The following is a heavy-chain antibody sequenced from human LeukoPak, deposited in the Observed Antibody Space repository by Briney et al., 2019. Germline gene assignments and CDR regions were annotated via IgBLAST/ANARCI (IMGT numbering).Heavy chain of an antibody. CDR1: GFTFSSYA. V-gene: IGHV3-23*01. Sequence: GGSLRLSCAASGFTFSSYAMSWVRQAPGKGLEWVSAISGSGGSTYYADSVKGRFTISRGNSKNTLYLQMNSLRAEDTAVYYCAKDFRGELIFDYWGQGTLVTVSS. CDR2: ISGSGGST. D-gene: IGHD4-17*01. J-gene: IGHJ4*02. CDR3: AKDFRGELIFDY.